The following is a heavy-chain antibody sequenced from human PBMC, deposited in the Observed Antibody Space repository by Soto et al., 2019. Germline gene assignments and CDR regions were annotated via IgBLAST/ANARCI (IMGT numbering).Heavy chain of an antibody. CDR2: IIPIFGTA. J-gene: IGHJ4*02. V-gene: IGHV1-69*13. CDR3: TRAGLSYGHGVFDF. CDR1: GGTFSSYA. Sequence: GASVKVSCKASGGTFSSYAISWVRQAPGQGLEWMGGIIPIFGTANYAQKFQGRVTITADESTSTAYMELSSLKTEDTAIYYCTRAGLSYGHGVFDFWGQGTPVTVSS. D-gene: IGHD1-26*01.